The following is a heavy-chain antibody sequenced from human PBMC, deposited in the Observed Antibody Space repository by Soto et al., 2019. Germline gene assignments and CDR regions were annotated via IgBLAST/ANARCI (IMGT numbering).Heavy chain of an antibody. D-gene: IGHD1-1*01. CDR2: IYSGGST. CDR3: ARDRARTGTERYYYYGMDV. J-gene: IGHJ6*02. V-gene: IGHV3-53*01. Sequence: EVQLVESGGGLIQPGGSLRLSCAASGFTVSSNYMSWVRQAPGKGLEWVSVIYSGGSTYYADSVKGRFTMSRNNSKNTLYLPMNRLRAGDTAVYYCARDRARTGTERYYYYGMDVWGQGTTVTVSS. CDR1: GFTVSSNY.